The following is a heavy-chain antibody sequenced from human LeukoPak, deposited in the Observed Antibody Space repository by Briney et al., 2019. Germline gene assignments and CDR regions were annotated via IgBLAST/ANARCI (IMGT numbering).Heavy chain of an antibody. D-gene: IGHD1-1*01. CDR3: ARETPVMNWNYADY. V-gene: IGHV3-33*01. J-gene: IGHJ4*02. CDR1: GFTFTSYG. CDR2: IWYDGSTK. Sequence: GGSLRLSCAASGFTFTSYGMHWVRQAPGKGLEWVAVIWYDGSTKYYADSVKGRFTISRDNSKNTLYLQMNSLSAGDTAVYYCARETPVMNWNYADYWGQGTLVTVSS.